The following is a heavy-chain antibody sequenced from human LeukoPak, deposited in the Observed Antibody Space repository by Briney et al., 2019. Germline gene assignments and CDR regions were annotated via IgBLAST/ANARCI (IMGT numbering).Heavy chain of an antibody. CDR2: LTWNADRT. V-gene: IGHV3-43*01. D-gene: IGHD2-15*01. Sequence: GGSLRLSCAASGFTFDDYTMYWVRQPPGKGLEWVSLLTWNADRTYYADSVKGRFTISRDNSKNSLYLQMNSLKIEDTALYYCARDIAVAATGGDFDYWGQGTLVTVSS. CDR3: ARDIAVAATGGDFDY. CDR1: GFTFDDYT. J-gene: IGHJ4*02.